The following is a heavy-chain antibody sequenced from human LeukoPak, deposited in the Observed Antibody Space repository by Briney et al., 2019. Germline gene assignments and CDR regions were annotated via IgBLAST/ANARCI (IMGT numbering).Heavy chain of an antibody. J-gene: IGHJ4*02. D-gene: IGHD2-2*01. CDR1: GYTFTDYY. CDR3: ARANFLYCSSSTCLFDY. CDR2: INPNDGDR. V-gene: IGHV1-2*02. Sequence: ASVKVSCKASGYTFTDYYMPWVRQAPGQGFEWMGWINPNDGDRNYAQKFQGRVTMTRDTSISTAHMEVSRLRSDDTAVYYCARANFLYCSSSTCLFDYWGQGTLVTVS.